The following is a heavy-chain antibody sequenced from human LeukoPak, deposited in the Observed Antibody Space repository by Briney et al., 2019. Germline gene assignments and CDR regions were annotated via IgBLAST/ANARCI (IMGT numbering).Heavy chain of an antibody. Sequence: PGGSLRLSCAASGFTFSSYSMNWVRQAPGKGLEWVSYISSSSSTIYYADSAKGRFTISRDNAKNSLYLQMNSLRAEDTAVYYCARDLISGSYYGYDYWGQGTLVTVSS. V-gene: IGHV3-48*01. D-gene: IGHD1-26*01. J-gene: IGHJ4*02. CDR3: ARDLISGSYYGYDY. CDR2: ISSSSSTI. CDR1: GFTFSSYS.